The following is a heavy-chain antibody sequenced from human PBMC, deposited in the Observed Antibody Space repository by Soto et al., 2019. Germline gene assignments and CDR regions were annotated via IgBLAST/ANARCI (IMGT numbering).Heavy chain of an antibody. Sequence: QVQLQESGPGLVKPSETLSLTCTVSGGSVSSAGYFWSWIRQPPGKGLEWIGYIYYIGTTTYNPSIKSLIALSVVTSQNHFSLKLSSVTAAGTAVYYCSRWADKKYFDLWGRGTLVTVSS. CDR3: SRWADKKYFDL. CDR2: IYYIGTT. CDR1: GGSVSSAGYF. V-gene: IGHV4-61*08. J-gene: IGHJ2*01.